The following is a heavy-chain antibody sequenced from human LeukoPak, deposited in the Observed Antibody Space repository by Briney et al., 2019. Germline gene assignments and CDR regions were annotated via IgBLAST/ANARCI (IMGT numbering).Heavy chain of an antibody. CDR2: ISGRGGST. CDR1: GFTFNTYT. Sequence: PGGSLRLSCAASGFTFNTYTMSWVRQAPGKGLEWGAAISGRGGSTYYADSVKGRFTISRDNSKNTLYLQMHSLRAEDTAVYYCAKRGRGWELLYFDYWGQGTRVTVSS. D-gene: IGHD1-26*01. J-gene: IGHJ4*02. V-gene: IGHV3-23*01. CDR3: AKRGRGWELLYFDY.